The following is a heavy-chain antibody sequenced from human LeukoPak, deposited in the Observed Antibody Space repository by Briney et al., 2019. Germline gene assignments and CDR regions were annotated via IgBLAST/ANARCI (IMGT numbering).Heavy chain of an antibody. D-gene: IGHD7-27*01. CDR1: GGSFSGYY. V-gene: IGHV4-34*01. Sequence: SETLSLTCAVYGGSFSGYYWSWIRQPPGKGLEWIGEINHSGSTNYNPSLKSRVTISVDMSKNQFSLKLSSVTAADTAVYYCARGSPLGIWRYFDLWGRGTLVTVSS. CDR2: INHSGST. J-gene: IGHJ2*01. CDR3: ARGSPLGIWRYFDL.